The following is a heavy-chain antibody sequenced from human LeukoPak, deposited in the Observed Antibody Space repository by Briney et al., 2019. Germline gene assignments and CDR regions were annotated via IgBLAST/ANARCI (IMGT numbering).Heavy chain of an antibody. D-gene: IGHD3-22*01. CDR1: GGSSSDYY. CDR2: INHSGST. CDR3: ARGRLKYYYDSSGYSPHFDY. Sequence: SETLSLTCVLYGGSSSDYYWSWIRQPPGKGLEWIGEINHSGSTNYNPSLKSRVIISADTSNNQFSLKLSSVTAADTAVFYCARGRLKYYYDSSGYSPHFDYWGQGTLVTVSS. V-gene: IGHV4-34*01. J-gene: IGHJ4*02.